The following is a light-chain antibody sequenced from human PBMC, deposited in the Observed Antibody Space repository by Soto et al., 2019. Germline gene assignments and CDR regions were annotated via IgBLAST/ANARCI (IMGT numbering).Light chain of an antibody. CDR2: GAS. V-gene: IGKV3-20*01. CDR1: QSVSSSY. J-gene: IGKJ1*01. Sequence: LSLSPGTLSFSPGEGAPRSCSGSQSVSSSYLAWYQQKPGQAPRLLIYGASSRATGIPDRFSGSGSGTDFTLTISRLEPEDFAVNYCQQYGSSPRTFGQGTKVDIK. CDR3: QQYGSSPRT.